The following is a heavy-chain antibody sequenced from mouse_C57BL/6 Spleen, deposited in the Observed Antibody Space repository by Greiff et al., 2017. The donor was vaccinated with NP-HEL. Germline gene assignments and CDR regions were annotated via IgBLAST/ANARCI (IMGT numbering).Heavy chain of an antibody. CDR2: IHPNSGST. J-gene: IGHJ4*01. CDR3: GIPTRGYAMDY. Sequence: QVQLQQPGAELVKPGASVKLSCKASGYTFTSYWMHWVKQRPGQGLEWIGMIHPNSGSTNYNEKFKSKATLTVDKSSSTAYMQLSSLTSEDSAVYCCGIPTRGYAMDYWGQGTSVTVSS. D-gene: IGHD6-1*01. CDR1: GYTFTSYW. V-gene: IGHV1-64*01.